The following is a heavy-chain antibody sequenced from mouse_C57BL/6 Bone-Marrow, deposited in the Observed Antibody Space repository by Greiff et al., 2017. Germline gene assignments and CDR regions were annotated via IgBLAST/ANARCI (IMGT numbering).Heavy chain of an antibody. CDR3: AHTVVETYYAMDY. V-gene: IGHV1-9*01. D-gene: IGHD1-1*01. CDR2: ILPGSGST. Sequence: QVQLQQSGAELMKPGASVKISCKATGYTFSSYWIEWVKQRPGHGLEWIGEILPGSGSTNYNEKFKGKATFTAETSSNTAYMQLSSLTSEDSAVYYCAHTVVETYYAMDYWGQGTSVTGSS. CDR1: GYTFSSYW. J-gene: IGHJ4*01.